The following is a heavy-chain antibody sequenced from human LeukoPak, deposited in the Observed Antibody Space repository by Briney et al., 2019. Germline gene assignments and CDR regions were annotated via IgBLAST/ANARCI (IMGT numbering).Heavy chain of an antibody. V-gene: IGHV5-51*01. CDR1: GYRFTSYW. CDR2: IYPGDSDT. D-gene: IGHD5-18*01. J-gene: IGHJ3*02. Sequence: GESLKISCKGSGYRFTSYWIGWVRQMPGKGLGGMGIIYPGDSDTRYSPSFQCQVTISADNSSSTAYQQWSSLKASDTAMYYCGRQWGYSYAPDAFDIWGQGTMVTVSS. CDR3: GRQWGYSYAPDAFDI.